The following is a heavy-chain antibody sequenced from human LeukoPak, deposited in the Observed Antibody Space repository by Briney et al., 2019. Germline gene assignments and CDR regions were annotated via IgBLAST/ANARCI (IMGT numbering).Heavy chain of an antibody. Sequence: ASVEVSYRASGGTFSSYAISWVRQATGQGLEWMGWMSPNSGNTGYAQKFQGRVTLTRNTSISTAYMELSSLRSEDTAVYYCARGRRWLQFSFDPWGQGTLVTVSS. J-gene: IGHJ5*02. CDR3: ARGRRWLQFSFDP. V-gene: IGHV1-8*02. D-gene: IGHD5-24*01. CDR1: GGTFSSYA. CDR2: MSPNSGNT.